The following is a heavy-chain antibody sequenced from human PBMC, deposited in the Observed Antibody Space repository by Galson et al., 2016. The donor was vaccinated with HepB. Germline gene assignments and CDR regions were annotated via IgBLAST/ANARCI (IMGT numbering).Heavy chain of an antibody. CDR3: AKDPSGPPYCSGVRCHRG. Sequence: SLRLSCAASGFTFSTYAMAWVRQAPGKGLEWVSAIDGGGDRTYYADSVKGRFTISRANSKNTLYLQLNSLRAEDTAVYFCAKDPSGPPYCSGVRCHRGWGQGTLVTVSS. D-gene: IGHD2-15*01. V-gene: IGHV3-23*01. CDR1: GFTFSTYA. J-gene: IGHJ4*02. CDR2: IDGGGDRT.